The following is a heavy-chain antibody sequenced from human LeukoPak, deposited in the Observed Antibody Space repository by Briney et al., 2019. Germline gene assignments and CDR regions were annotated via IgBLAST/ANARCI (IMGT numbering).Heavy chain of an antibody. V-gene: IGHV3-9*01. CDR3: AKDYYYGSGSYYGMDV. J-gene: IGHJ6*02. Sequence: PGTSLRLSCAASGFTFDDYAMHWVRQAPGKGLEWVSGISWNSGSIGYADSVKGRFTISRDNAKNSLYLQMNSLRAEDTALYYCAKDYYYGSGSYYGMDVWGQGTTVTGSS. CDR2: ISWNSGSI. D-gene: IGHD3-10*01. CDR1: GFTFDDYA.